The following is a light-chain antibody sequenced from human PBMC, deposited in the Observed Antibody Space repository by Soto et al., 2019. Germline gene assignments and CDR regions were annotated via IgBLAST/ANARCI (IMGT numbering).Light chain of an antibody. J-gene: IGLJ1*01. CDR2: GNT. CDR1: SSDIGAGFD. V-gene: IGLV1-40*01. CDR3: QSYENSRTGFYV. Sequence: QAVVTQPPSVSGAPGQRVTISCTGSSSDIGAGFDVHWYQHLPGTAPKLLIYGNTNRPSGVPGRFSGSKSGTSASLVITGLPAEDEADYYCQSYENSRTGFYVFGTGTKVTVL.